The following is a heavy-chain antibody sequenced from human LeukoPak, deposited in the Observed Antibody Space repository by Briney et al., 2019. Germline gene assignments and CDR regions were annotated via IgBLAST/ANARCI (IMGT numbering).Heavy chain of an antibody. D-gene: IGHD4-17*01. CDR1: GFNFNSHG. V-gene: IGHV3-30*18. J-gene: IGHJ3*02. CDR2: IPSDGSYT. CDR3: AKDRYGDYGPFDN. Sequence: GTSLRLSCAASGFNFNSHGMHWVRQAPGKGLEWVALIPSDGSYTYYADSVKGRFTISRDNSKNTLSLQMNSVRPDDTAVYYCAKDRYGDYGPFDNWGQGTMVTVSS.